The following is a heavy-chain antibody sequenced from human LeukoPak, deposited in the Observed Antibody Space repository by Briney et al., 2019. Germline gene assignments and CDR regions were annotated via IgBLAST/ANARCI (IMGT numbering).Heavy chain of an antibody. D-gene: IGHD3-9*01. CDR1: GFSLDDYA. CDR3: IKDMGFDLLKDAFHV. Sequence: PGGSLRLSCVGSGFSLDDYAMHWVRQVPGKGLEWVSSISWDSGSQAYTDSVKGRFTISRDNDKNSLYLQMNSLRLEDTAFYYCIKDMGFDLLKDAFHVWGQGTLVTVSS. J-gene: IGHJ3*01. CDR2: ISWDSGSQ. V-gene: IGHV3-9*01.